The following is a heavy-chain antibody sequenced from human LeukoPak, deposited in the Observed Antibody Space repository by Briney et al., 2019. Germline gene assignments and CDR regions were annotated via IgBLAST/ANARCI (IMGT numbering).Heavy chain of an antibody. J-gene: IGHJ4*02. V-gene: IGHV3-30*01. CDR2: ISYDGSNK. CDR1: GFTFSSYA. D-gene: IGHD3-10*01. CDR3: ARDQGVH. Sequence: GGSLRLSCAASGFTFSSYAMHCVRQAPGKGLEWVAVISYDGSNKYYADSVKGRFPISRDNSKNTLYLQMNSLRAEDTAVYYCARDQGVHWGQGTLVTVSS.